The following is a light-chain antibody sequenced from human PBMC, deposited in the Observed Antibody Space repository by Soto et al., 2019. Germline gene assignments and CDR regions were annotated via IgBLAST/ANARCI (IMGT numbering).Light chain of an antibody. Sequence: DIQMTQSPSSLSASVGDRVTLTCRVSQDIKDHLGWYQQKPGKAPKSLIYVASRLQSGVPPRFSGSGSGTEFTLTISSLQPEDLAAYFLLQHNSDPWTFGQGTKVEI. CDR3: LQHNSDPWT. CDR1: QDIKDH. J-gene: IGKJ1*01. V-gene: IGKV1-17*01. CDR2: VAS.